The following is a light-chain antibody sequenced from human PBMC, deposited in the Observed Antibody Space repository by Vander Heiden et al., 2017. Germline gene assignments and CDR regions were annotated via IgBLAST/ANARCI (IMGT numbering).Light chain of an antibody. CDR2: DVS. Sequence: SALTQPASVSGSPGQSITIPCTPISSDGGAYTFVSWYQQHPDKAPKLIIYDVSHRPSGVSNRFSGSKSGTTASLTISGLQTEDEADYYCYSYTSSTSLCVFGSGTKVSVL. V-gene: IGLV2-14*03. J-gene: IGLJ1*01. CDR3: YSYTSSTSLCV. CDR1: SSDGGAYTF.